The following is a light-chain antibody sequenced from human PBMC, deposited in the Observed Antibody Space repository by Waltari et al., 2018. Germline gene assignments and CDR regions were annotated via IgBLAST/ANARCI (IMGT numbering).Light chain of an antibody. V-gene: IGKV1-5*03. CDR1: QSIVVW. J-gene: IGKJ1*01. Sequence: DIQVTQSPSTLSASVGDRVTITCRASQSIVVWLAWYQQKPGKAPRLLIYKASYLESGVPSRFSGSGSGTDFTLTIKNLQLEDSATYYCHQSHFPTWTFGQGTRVEIK. CDR3: HQSHFPTWT. CDR2: KAS.